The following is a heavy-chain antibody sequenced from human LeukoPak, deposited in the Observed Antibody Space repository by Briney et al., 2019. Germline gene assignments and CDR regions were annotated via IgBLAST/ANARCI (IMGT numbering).Heavy chain of an antibody. Sequence: PSETLSLTCTVSGDSVSSDNYYWSWIRQPPGKGLEWIGNIYYTGSTNYNPSLKSRVTISVDTSKNQFSLKLNSVTAADMAVYYCARNYYGSSGYYLFDAFDLWGQGTMVTVSS. CDR2: IYYTGST. CDR3: ARNYYGSSGYYLFDAFDL. V-gene: IGHV4-61*01. D-gene: IGHD3-22*01. CDR1: GDSVSSDNYY. J-gene: IGHJ3*01.